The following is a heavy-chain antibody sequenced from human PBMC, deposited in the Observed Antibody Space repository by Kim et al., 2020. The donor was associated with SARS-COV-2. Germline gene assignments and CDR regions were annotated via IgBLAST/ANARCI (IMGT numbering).Heavy chain of an antibody. V-gene: IGHV1-8*01. J-gene: IGHJ6*02. CDR3: ARHAGVLWFGKLLRQQSHSKVGMDV. CDR1: GYTFTNYD. D-gene: IGHD3-10*01. Sequence: ASVKVSCKASGYTFTNYDINWVRQAPGQGLEWMGWMNPNSDDTDYAQKFQGRVIMTKNISTGTAYMELSSLKSDDTAVYFCARHAGVLWFGKLLRQQSHSKVGMDVWGQGTTVIVSS. CDR2: MNPNSDDT.